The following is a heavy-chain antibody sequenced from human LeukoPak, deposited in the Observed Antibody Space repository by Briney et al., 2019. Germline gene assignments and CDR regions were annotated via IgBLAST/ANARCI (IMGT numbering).Heavy chain of an antibody. Sequence: GGSLRLSCAASGFTFNDYYMSWIRQAPGKGLEWLSYINIGGTNTHYADSVKGRFTISRDNAKKSLYLEMNNLRAEDTGVYFCASSPSWNAVEYYFELWGQGTPVLVSS. CDR1: GFTFNDYY. V-gene: IGHV3-11*04. CDR3: ASSPSWNAVEYYFEL. CDR2: INIGGTNT. J-gene: IGHJ4*02. D-gene: IGHD1-1*01.